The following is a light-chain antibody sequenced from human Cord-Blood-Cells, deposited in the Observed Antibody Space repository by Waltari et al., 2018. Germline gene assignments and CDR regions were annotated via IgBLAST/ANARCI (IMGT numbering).Light chain of an antibody. V-gene: IGKV3-15*01. CDR3: QQYNNWLT. CDR1: QSVSSN. CDR2: GPS. J-gene: IGKJ4*01. Sequence: EIVMTQSPATLSVSPGERATLSCRASQSVSSNLAWYQQKPGQAPRLLIYGPSTRATGIPARFSGSGSGTEFTLTISILQSEDFAVYYCQQYNNWLTFGGGTKVEIK.